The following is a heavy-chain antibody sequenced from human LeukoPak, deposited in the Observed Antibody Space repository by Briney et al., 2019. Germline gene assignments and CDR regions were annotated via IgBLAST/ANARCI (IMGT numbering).Heavy chain of an antibody. D-gene: IGHD7-27*01. J-gene: IGHJ4*02. CDR3: TTGNWGSY. Sequence: GGSLRLSCAASGFAFSDAWMNWVRQAPGKGLEWVGRIKRKTDAGTTDYAAPVKGRFTISRDGSKNTLYLQMNSLKTEDTAVYYCTTGNWGSYWGQGTLVTVSS. V-gene: IGHV3-15*07. CDR2: IKRKTDAGTT. CDR1: GFAFSDAW.